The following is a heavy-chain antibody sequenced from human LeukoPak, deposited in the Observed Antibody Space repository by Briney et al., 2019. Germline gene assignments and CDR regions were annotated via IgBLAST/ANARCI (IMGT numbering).Heavy chain of an antibody. Sequence: ASVKVSCKASGYTFTGYYTHWVRQAPGQGLEWMGWINPNSGGTNYAQKFQGRVTMTRDTSISTAYMELSRLRSDDTAVYYCAREYGGRPYYYYGMDVWGQGTTVTVSS. D-gene: IGHD4-23*01. J-gene: IGHJ6*02. CDR2: INPNSGGT. CDR1: GYTFTGYY. V-gene: IGHV1-2*02. CDR3: AREYGGRPYYYYGMDV.